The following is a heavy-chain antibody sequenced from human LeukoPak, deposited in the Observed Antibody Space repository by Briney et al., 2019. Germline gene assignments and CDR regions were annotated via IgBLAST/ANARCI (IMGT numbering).Heavy chain of an antibody. CDR3: ARDWGCYGSGSYYPDLLFDY. CDR1: GYTFTSYG. D-gene: IGHD3-10*01. CDR2: ISAYNGNT. Sequence: ASVKVSCKASGYTFTSYGISWVRQAPGQGLEWMGWISAYNGNTNYAQKLQGRVTMTTDTSTSTAYMELRSLRSDDTAVYYCARDWGCYGSGSYYPDLLFDYWGQGTLVTVSS. V-gene: IGHV1-18*01. J-gene: IGHJ4*02.